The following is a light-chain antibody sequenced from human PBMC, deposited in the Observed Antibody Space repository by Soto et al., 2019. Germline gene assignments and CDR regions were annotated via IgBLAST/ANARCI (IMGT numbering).Light chain of an antibody. V-gene: IGLV2-14*01. CDR3: SSYTDRKNLV. CDR2: EVS. J-gene: IGLJ1*01. Sequence: SVRTQPAPVSGAPGQSITISCTGTSSDVGAYNRVSWYQQYPGQAPKVIIYEVSNRPSGVSYRFSGSKSGNTASLTISGLQAEDEADYYCSSYTDRKNLVFGTGTKVNVL. CDR1: SSDVGAYNR.